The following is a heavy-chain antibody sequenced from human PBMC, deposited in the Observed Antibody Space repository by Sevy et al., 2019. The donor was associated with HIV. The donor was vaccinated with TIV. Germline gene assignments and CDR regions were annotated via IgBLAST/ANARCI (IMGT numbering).Heavy chain of an antibody. Sequence: GGSLRLSCAASGFTLSTYAMSWVRQAPGKGLEWVSGISGSGVSTYYADSVKGRFTISRDNSKNTLYLQMNSLTAEDTAVYYCAKAGVRVGGTFDLFYFDYWGQGTLVTVSS. CDR2: ISGSGVST. D-gene: IGHD6-19*01. CDR1: GFTLSTYA. CDR3: AKAGVRVGGTFDLFYFDY. J-gene: IGHJ4*02. V-gene: IGHV3-23*01.